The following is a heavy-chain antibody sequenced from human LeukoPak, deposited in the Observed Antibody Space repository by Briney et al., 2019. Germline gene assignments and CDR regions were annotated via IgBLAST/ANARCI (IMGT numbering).Heavy chain of an antibody. CDR1: GGSIRSTSYY. J-gene: IGHJ6*03. D-gene: IGHD3-3*01. V-gene: IGHV4-39*01. Sequence: SETLSLTCTVSGGSIRSTSYYWGWIRQPPGKGLEWIGSIYYSGSTYYNPSLKSRVTISVDTSKNQFSLKLSSVTAADTAVYYCGRLFYDFWSGYYYYYMDVWGKGTTVTVSS. CDR3: GRLFYDFWSGYYYYYMDV. CDR2: IYYSGST.